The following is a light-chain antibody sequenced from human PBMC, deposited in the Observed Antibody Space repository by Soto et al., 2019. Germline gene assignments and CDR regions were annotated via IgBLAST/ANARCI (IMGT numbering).Light chain of an antibody. V-gene: IGKV3-20*01. Sequence: EIVLTQSPGTLSLSPGERATLSCRASQSISSIYFAWYQQKPGQAPRLLIYGASSRATGLPDRFSGSGSGTDFTLTISRLAPEDFALYYCQQYGSSPLTFGGGTKVEIK. J-gene: IGKJ4*01. CDR2: GAS. CDR1: QSISSIY. CDR3: QQYGSSPLT.